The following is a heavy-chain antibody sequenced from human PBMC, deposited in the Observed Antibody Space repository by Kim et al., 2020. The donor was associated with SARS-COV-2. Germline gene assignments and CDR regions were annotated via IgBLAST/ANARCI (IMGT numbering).Heavy chain of an antibody. CDR3: ARDRAYGSGSYYNEDAFDI. CDR1: GFTFSSYG. J-gene: IGHJ3*02. CDR2: ISYDGSNK. Sequence: GGSLRLSCAASGFTFSSYGMHWVRQAPGKGLEWVAVISYDGSNKYYADSVKGRFTISRDNSKNTLYLQMNSLRAEDTAVYYCARDRAYGSGSYYNEDAFDIWGQGTMVTVSS. V-gene: IGHV3-33*05. D-gene: IGHD3-10*01.